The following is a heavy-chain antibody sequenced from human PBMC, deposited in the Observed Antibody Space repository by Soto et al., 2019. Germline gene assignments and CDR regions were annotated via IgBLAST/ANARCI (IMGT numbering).Heavy chain of an antibody. J-gene: IGHJ6*02. CDR3: ARDHPPGIAAAGPIYYYYGMDV. D-gene: IGHD6-13*01. Sequence: SQTLSLTCAISGDSVSSNSAAWNWIRQSPSRGLEWLGRTYYRSKWYNDYAVSVKSRITINPDTSKNQFSLQLNSVTPEEPAVYYCARDHPPGIAAAGPIYYYYGMDVWGQGTTVTVSS. CDR2: TYYRSKWYN. CDR1: GDSVSSNSAA. V-gene: IGHV6-1*01.